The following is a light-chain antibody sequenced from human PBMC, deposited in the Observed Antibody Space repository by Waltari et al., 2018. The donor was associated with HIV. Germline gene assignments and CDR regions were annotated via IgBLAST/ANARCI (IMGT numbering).Light chain of an antibody. Sequence: QSALTQPASVSGSPGQSITLSCSGSSYDISGYHYVSWYQQHPGRPPKLILCAVSSRPSGVSDRCSGSKSGDKASRTISALQAEDEADYFCYSYTSTTSLSVLGTGTKVTVL. CDR3: YSYTSTTSLSV. V-gene: IGLV2-14*01. CDR2: AVS. CDR1: SYDISGYHY. J-gene: IGLJ1*01.